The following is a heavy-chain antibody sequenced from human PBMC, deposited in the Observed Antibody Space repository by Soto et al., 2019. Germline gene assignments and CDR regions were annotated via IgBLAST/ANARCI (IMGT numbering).Heavy chain of an antibody. Sequence: SVKVSCKASGGTFSSYTISWVRQAPGQGLEWMGRIIPILGIANYAQKFQGRVTITADKSTSTAYMELSSLRSEDTAVYYCAREGGDIVVVPAVENWFDPWGEGTLVTVSS. D-gene: IGHD2-2*01. CDR2: IIPILGIA. CDR1: GGTFSSYT. CDR3: AREGGDIVVVPAVENWFDP. J-gene: IGHJ5*02. V-gene: IGHV1-69*04.